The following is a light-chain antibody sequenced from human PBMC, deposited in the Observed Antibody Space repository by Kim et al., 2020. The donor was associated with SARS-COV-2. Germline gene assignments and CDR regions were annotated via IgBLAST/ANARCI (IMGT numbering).Light chain of an antibody. V-gene: IGKV1-5*01. CDR3: QQYDSYLYT. CDR2: DAS. J-gene: IGKJ2*01. Sequence: SASGGNRVTITCRAGQSIATRLAWYQQRPGQAPTVLIHDASSLESGVPSRFSGSGSGTEFTLTISSLQPDDFATYYCQQYDSYLYTFGQGTKLE. CDR1: QSIATR.